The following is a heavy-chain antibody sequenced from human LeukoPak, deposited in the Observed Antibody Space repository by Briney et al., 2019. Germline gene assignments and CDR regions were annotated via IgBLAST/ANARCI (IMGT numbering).Heavy chain of an antibody. CDR3: AKDPYSSSWYFYFQH. Sequence: GGSLRLSCAASGFTFSSYAMSWVRQAPGKGLEWVSAVSGSGGSTYYADSVKGRFTISRDNSKNTLYLQMNSLRAEDTAVYYCAKDPYSSSWYFYFQHWGQGTLVTVSS. CDR2: VSGSGGST. CDR1: GFTFSSYA. V-gene: IGHV3-23*01. J-gene: IGHJ1*01. D-gene: IGHD6-13*01.